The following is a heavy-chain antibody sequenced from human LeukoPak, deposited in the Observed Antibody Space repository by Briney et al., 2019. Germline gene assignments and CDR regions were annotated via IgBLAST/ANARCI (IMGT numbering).Heavy chain of an antibody. Sequence: ASVKVSCKASGYTFTGYYMHWVRQAPGQGLEWMGRINPNSGGTNYAQKFQGRVTMTRDTSISTAYMELSRLRSDDTAVYYCARTPRGEQWLVRRANYYYGMDVWGQGTTVTVSS. V-gene: IGHV1-2*06. D-gene: IGHD6-19*01. J-gene: IGHJ6*02. CDR1: GYTFTGYY. CDR3: ARTPRGEQWLVRRANYYYGMDV. CDR2: INPNSGGT.